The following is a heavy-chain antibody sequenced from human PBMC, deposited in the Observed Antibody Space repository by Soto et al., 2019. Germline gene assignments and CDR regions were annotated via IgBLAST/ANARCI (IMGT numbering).Heavy chain of an antibody. Sequence: HPGGSLRLSCAASGFSFSSYWMSWVRQAPGKGLEWVANIKQDGSEKYYVDSVKGRFTISRDNAKNSLYLQMNSLRAEDTAVYYCATYPLDTAMVNHVGPDAFDIWGQGTMVTVSS. D-gene: IGHD5-18*01. CDR3: ATYPLDTAMVNHVGPDAFDI. CDR2: IKQDGSEK. CDR1: GFSFSSYW. V-gene: IGHV3-7*01. J-gene: IGHJ3*02.